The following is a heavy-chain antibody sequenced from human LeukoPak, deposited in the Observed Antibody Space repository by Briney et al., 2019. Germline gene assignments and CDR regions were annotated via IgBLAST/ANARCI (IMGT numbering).Heavy chain of an antibody. D-gene: IGHD2/OR15-2a*01. CDR3: AKDFAFNSYMDV. CDR2: IRYDGSDK. J-gene: IGHJ6*03. V-gene: IGHV3-30*02. CDR1: GFTFSSYG. Sequence: PGGSLRLSCAASGFTFSSYGMHWVRQGPGKGLEWVAFIRYDGSDKYYVDSVKGRFTISRDNSKNTLYLQMNSLRGEDTAVYYCAKDFAFNSYMDVWGKGSTVTISS.